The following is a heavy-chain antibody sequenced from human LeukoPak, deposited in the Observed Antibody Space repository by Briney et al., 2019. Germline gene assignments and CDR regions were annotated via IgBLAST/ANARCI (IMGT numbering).Heavy chain of an antibody. V-gene: IGHV3-15*01. CDR3: TTFYHEYSPY. D-gene: IGHD2/OR15-2a*01. Sequence: GGSLRLSCAASGFSFMNAWMIWVRQAPGKGVEWVGRIKSNADGGTPDYAAPARGRFTISRDDSKNTLYLQMNSLKTEDTAVYYCTTFYHEYSPYWGRGTLVTVSS. CDR2: IKSNADGGTP. CDR1: GFSFMNAW. J-gene: IGHJ4*02.